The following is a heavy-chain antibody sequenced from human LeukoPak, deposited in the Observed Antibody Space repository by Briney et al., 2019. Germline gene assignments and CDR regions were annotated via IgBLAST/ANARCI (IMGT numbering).Heavy chain of an antibody. J-gene: IGHJ5*02. Sequence: SETLSLTCTVSGGSISSYYWSWIRQPPGKGLEWIGYIYTSGGTNYNPSLKSRVTISVDTSKNQFSLKLSSVTAADTAVYYCARHLLNDFWTFDPWGQGTLVTVSS. D-gene: IGHD3-3*01. CDR1: GGSISSYY. CDR2: IYTSGGT. V-gene: IGHV4-4*09. CDR3: ARHLLNDFWTFDP.